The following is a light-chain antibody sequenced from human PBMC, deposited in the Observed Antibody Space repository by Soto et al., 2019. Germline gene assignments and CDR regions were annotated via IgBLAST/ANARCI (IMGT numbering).Light chain of an antibody. CDR2: RAS. J-gene: IGKJ4*01. CDR3: QQYNVWPLT. V-gene: IGKV3-15*01. Sequence: EIVMTQSPGTLSVSPGERATLSCRACQSVSDNLAWYQQKPAQAPRLLIFRASNRATGVPARFSGSGSGTEFTLTISSLQSEDLAVYYCQQYNVWPLTFGGGTKVEI. CDR1: QSVSDN.